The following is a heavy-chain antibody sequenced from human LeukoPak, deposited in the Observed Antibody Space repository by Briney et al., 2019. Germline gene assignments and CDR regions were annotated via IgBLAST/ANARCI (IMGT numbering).Heavy chain of an antibody. CDR1: GGSFSGYY. J-gene: IGHJ4*02. V-gene: IGHV4-34*01. D-gene: IGHD3-22*01. CDR3: AREAGEYYDSSGPLYFDH. CDR2: INHSGST. Sequence: SETLSLTCAVYGGSFSGYYWSWIRQPPGKGLEWIGEINHSGSTNYNPSLTSLKSRVTISVDTSKNQFSLKLSSVTAADTAVYYCAREAGEYYDSSGPLYFDHWGQGTLVTVSS.